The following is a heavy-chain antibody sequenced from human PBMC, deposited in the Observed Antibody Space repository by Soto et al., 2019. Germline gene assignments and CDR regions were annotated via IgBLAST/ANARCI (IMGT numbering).Heavy chain of an antibody. J-gene: IGHJ4*02. V-gene: IGHV3-43*02. D-gene: IGHD3-22*01. CDR2: INADGSEK. Sequence: ESGGGVVHPGGSLRLSYAVSEFTFADYAVHWVRQSAGKGLEWVSFINADGSEKYYADSVRGRFTISRDNSKDSFYLQMNTLRLEDSAMYYCAKAKFYYDSSPYDSWGQGTLVTVSS. CDR1: EFTFADYA. CDR3: AKAKFYYDSSPYDS.